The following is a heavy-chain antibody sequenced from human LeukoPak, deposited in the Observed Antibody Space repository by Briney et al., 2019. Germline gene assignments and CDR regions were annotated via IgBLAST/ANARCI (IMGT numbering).Heavy chain of an antibody. CDR3: ARSGDVGRKDGFDI. J-gene: IGHJ3*02. Sequence: GGSLRLSCAASGFTFSSSAMSWVRQVPGKGLEWVSGISASGGSTYYADSVRGRFTISRDNSKNTLYVQMNSLRAEDTAVYYCARSGDVGRKDGFDIWGQGTMVTVSS. CDR1: GFTFSSSA. D-gene: IGHD3-10*01. CDR2: ISASGGST. V-gene: IGHV3-23*01.